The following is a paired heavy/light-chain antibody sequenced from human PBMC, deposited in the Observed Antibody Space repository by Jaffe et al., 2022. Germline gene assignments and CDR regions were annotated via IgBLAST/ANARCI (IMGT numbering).Light chain of an antibody. V-gene: IGKV3-15*01. CDR3: QQYNNWPPLT. CDR2: GAS. J-gene: IGKJ5*01. Sequence: EIVMTQSPATLSVSPGERATLSCRASQSVSSNLAWYQQKPGQAPRLLIYGASTRATGIPARFSGSGSGTEFTLTISSLQSEDFAVYYCQQYNNWPPLTFGQGTRLEIK. CDR1: QSVSSN.
Heavy chain of an antibody. D-gene: IGHD1-26*01. CDR1: GFTVSSNY. CDR2: IYSGGST. J-gene: IGHJ3*02. CDR3: ATGLGIVARSEGAFDI. Sequence: EVQLVETGGGLIQPGGSLRLSCAASGFTVSSNYMSWVRQAPGKGLEWVSVIYSGGSTYYADSVKGRFTISRDNSKNTLYLQMNSLRAEDTAVYYCATGLGIVARSEGAFDIWGQGTMVTVSS. V-gene: IGHV3-53*02.